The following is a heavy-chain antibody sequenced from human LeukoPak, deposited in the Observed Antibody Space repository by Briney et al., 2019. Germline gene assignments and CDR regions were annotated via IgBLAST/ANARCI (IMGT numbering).Heavy chain of an antibody. Sequence: GGSLRLSCAASGFTFSSYSMNWVCQAPGKGLEWVSSISSSSSYIYYADSVKGRFTISRDNAKNSLYLQMNSLRAEDTAVYYCARDYHLGYFDYWGQGTLVTVSS. CDR1: GFTFSSYS. CDR2: ISSSSSYI. V-gene: IGHV3-21*01. J-gene: IGHJ4*02. D-gene: IGHD6-13*01. CDR3: ARDYHLGYFDY.